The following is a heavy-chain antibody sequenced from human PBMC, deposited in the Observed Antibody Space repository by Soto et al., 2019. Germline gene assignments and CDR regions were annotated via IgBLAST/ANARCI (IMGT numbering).Heavy chain of an antibody. V-gene: IGHV3-53*04. CDR1: GFTFSSYA. Sequence: GGSLRLSCAASGFTFSSYAMSWVRQAPGKGLEWVSVIYSGGSTYYADSVKGRFTISRHNSKNTLYLQMNSLRAEDTAVYYCARANYNKIHSNYYFDYWGQGTLVTVSS. CDR2: IYSGGST. J-gene: IGHJ4*02. CDR3: ARANYNKIHSNYYFDY. D-gene: IGHD1-7*01.